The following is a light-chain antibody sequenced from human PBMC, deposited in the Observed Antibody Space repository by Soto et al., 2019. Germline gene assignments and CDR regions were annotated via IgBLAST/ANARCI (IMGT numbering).Light chain of an antibody. CDR1: QSVGNN. CDR2: GAS. CDR3: QQCYNWPQWT. Sequence: VMTQSQATLSLSPGARSSPPGAASQSVGNNLAWYRQKPGQAPTLLVYGASTRATGAPARFSGSRSGTDFTLTISSLETEDFAVYYCQQCYNWPQWTFGQGTKVDIK. J-gene: IGKJ1*01. V-gene: IGKV3-15*01.